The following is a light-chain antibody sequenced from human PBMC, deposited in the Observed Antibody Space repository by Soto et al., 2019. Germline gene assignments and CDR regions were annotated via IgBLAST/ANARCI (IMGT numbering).Light chain of an antibody. Sequence: EIVLTQSPGTLSLSPGERATLSCRASQSVSSTYLAWYQQKPGQSTILLIYCSSSGATGIPDRFSGSGSGTDFTLTISRLEPEDFAVYYCQHYGSLMRTFGGGTKVEIK. CDR3: QHYGSLMRT. CDR1: QSVSSTY. V-gene: IGKV3-20*01. J-gene: IGKJ4*01. CDR2: CSS.